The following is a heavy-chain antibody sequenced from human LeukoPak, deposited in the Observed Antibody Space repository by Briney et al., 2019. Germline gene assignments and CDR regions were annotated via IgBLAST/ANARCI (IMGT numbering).Heavy chain of an antibody. CDR1: RFTFCRIA. J-gene: IGHJ4*02. V-gene: IGHV3-30*02. D-gene: IGHD2-15*01. CDR3: AKDGTWSCTD. CDR2: KAHHDSNK. Sequence: PGVSLRLSCAASRFTFCRIAILWLRQGPGKGLVGWSYKAHHDSNKYYADPVRGRFTISRDNSKRTLYLQMNSLRADDTAVYYCAKDGTWSCTDWGQGTMVTVAS.